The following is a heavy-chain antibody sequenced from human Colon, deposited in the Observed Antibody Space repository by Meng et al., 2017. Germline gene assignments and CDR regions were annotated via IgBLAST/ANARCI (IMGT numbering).Heavy chain of an antibody. V-gene: IGHV3-33*01. CDR2: IWYDGNNE. CDR3: VRGRGSGSYLIDY. Sequence: GESLKISCAASGFTFSNDAMHWGRQAPGKGLEWVALIWYDGNNEKYADSVKGRFTISRDNSKDTLYLQMNSLTAEDTAVYYCVRGRGSGSYLIDYWGQGTLDTVSS. D-gene: IGHD3-10*01. CDR1: GFTFSNDA. J-gene: IGHJ4*02.